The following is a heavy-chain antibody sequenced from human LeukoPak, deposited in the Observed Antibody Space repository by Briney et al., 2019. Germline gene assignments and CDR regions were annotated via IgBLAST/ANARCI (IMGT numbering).Heavy chain of an antibody. Sequence: GRSLRLSCAASGFTFTSYAMHWVRQTPGKGLEWVAVISYDGSNKYYADSVKGRFTISRDNSKNTYLQMNSLRAEDTAVYYCAGGYYYDSSGYYLSSPPPDLWGQGILVTVSS. J-gene: IGHJ5*02. CDR2: ISYDGSNK. CDR1: GFTFTSYA. CDR3: AGGYYYDSSGYYLSSPPPDL. V-gene: IGHV3-30*04. D-gene: IGHD3-22*01.